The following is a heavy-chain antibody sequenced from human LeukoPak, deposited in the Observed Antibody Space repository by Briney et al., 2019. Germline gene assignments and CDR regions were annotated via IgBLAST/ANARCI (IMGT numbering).Heavy chain of an antibody. D-gene: IGHD6-13*01. V-gene: IGHV4-34*01. CDR2: INHSGST. J-gene: IGHJ4*02. Sequence: PSETLSLTCAVYGGSFSGYYWSWIRQPPGKGLEWIGEINHSGSTNYNPSLKSRVTISVDTSKNQFSLKLSSVTAADTAVYYCARGRGSSSWFYYWGQGTLVTVSS. CDR1: GGSFSGYY. CDR3: ARGRGSSSWFYY.